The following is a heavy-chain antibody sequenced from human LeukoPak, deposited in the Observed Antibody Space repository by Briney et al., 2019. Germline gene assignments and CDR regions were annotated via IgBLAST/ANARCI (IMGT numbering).Heavy chain of an antibody. Sequence: PGRSLRLACAASGFSLSDYGMHWVRQVPGKGLEWVAVISFDGSDKYYVDSVKGRFTISRDNSKNTLYLQMNSLRGEDTAVYYCAKAQGTLWAAFDYWGQGTLVTVSS. CDR2: ISFDGSDK. D-gene: IGHD3-10*01. CDR1: GFSLSDYG. J-gene: IGHJ4*02. CDR3: AKAQGTLWAAFDY. V-gene: IGHV3-30*18.